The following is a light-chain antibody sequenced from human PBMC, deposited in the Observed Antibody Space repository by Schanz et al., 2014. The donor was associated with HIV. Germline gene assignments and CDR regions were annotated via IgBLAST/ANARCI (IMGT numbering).Light chain of an antibody. CDR3: SSYTSTSTRV. CDR1: SSDVGGSDS. J-gene: IGLJ3*02. Sequence: QSALTQPASVSGSPGQSITISCTGTSSDVGGSDSVSWFQQNPGKAPRLLIYDVTNRPSGVSHRFSGSKSGNTASLTISGLQAEDEADYYCSSYTSTSTRVFGAGTKLTVL. CDR2: DVT. V-gene: IGLV2-14*03.